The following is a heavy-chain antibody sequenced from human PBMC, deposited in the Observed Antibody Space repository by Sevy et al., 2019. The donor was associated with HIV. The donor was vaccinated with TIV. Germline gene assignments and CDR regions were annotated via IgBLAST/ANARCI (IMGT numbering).Heavy chain of an antibody. CDR2: IKSKTDGGTT. V-gene: IGHV3-15*01. D-gene: IGHD3-22*01. CDR3: TTGNYYDSSGYYMGAFDF. CDR1: GFTFSNAW. Sequence: GGSLRLSCAASGFTFSNAWMSWVRQAPGKGLEWVGRIKSKTDGGTTDYAAPVKGRFTISRDDSKNTLYLQMNSLKTEDTAVYYCTTGNYYDSSGYYMGAFDFWGQGTLVTVSS. J-gene: IGHJ3*01.